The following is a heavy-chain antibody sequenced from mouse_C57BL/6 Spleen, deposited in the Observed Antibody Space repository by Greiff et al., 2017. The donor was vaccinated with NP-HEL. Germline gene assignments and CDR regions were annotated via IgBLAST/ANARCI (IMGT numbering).Heavy chain of an antibody. V-gene: IGHV1-64*01. CDR2: IHPNSGST. Sequence: QVQLQQPGAELVKPGASVTLSCKASGYTFTSYWMHWVRQRPGQGLEWIGMIHPNSGSTNYNEKFKSKATRTVNKSSNTAYMQLSSLTSEDSAVYYCARRRQGDYWYFDVWGTGTTVTVSS. CDR3: ARRRQGDYWYFDV. CDR1: GYTFTSYW. J-gene: IGHJ1*03. D-gene: IGHD3-2*01.